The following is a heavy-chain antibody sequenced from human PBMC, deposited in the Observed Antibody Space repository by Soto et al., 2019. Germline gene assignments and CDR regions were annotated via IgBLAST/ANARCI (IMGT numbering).Heavy chain of an antibody. CDR2: IIPMSPMP. Sequence: QVQLVQSGAEVKKPGSSVNVACKASGDTFNRYTISWVRQAPGQGLEWMGRIIPMSPMPIYAQKFRGRVTFTADNSTTSVYMELSSLTSDDTAVYYCARGEGGNGNWYAVWGQGTLVTVSS. D-gene: IGHD2-15*01. V-gene: IGHV1-69*02. CDR1: GDTFNRYT. CDR3: ARGEGGNGNWYAV. J-gene: IGHJ4*02.